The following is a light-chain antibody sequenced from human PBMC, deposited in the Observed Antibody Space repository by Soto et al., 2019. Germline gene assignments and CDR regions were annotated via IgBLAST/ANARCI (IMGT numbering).Light chain of an antibody. CDR3: SSYAGSNNYV. CDR2: AVS. CDR1: SSDVGGYKY. Sequence: QSVLTQPPSASGSPGQSVTISCTGTSSDVGGYKYVSWYQQYPGKAPKLRIYAVSERPSGVPDRFSGSKSGNTASLTVSGLQAEDEADYYCSSYAGSNNYVFGTGTKVTVL. J-gene: IGLJ1*01. V-gene: IGLV2-8*01.